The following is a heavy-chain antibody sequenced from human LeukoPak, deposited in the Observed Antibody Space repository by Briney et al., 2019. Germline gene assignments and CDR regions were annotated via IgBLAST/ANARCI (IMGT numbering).Heavy chain of an antibody. V-gene: IGHV4-4*07. D-gene: IGHD6-19*01. CDR1: GASIGLYY. Sequence: PSETLSLTCTVSGASIGLYYWSWIRQPAGNGLEWIGRIYTSGTSNYSPSLKSRVTMSLDLSKNQLSLKLNSVTAADTAVYYCARDRAVPHYYYGMDVWGQGTTVTVSS. J-gene: IGHJ6*02. CDR2: IYTSGTS. CDR3: ARDRAVPHYYYGMDV.